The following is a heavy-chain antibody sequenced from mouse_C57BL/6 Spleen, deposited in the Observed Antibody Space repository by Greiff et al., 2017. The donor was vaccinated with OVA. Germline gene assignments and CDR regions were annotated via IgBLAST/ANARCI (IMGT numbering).Heavy chain of an antibody. D-gene: IGHD4-1*01. Sequence: EVKLLESGGGLVQPGGSLKLSCAASGIAFSRYWMSWVRRAPGKGLEWIGEINPDSSTINYAPSLKDKFIISRDNAKNTLYLQMSKVRSEDTALYYCARLVTGTSMDYWGQGTSVTVSS. V-gene: IGHV4-1*01. CDR1: GIAFSRYW. CDR3: ARLVTGTSMDY. CDR2: INPDSSTI. J-gene: IGHJ4*01.